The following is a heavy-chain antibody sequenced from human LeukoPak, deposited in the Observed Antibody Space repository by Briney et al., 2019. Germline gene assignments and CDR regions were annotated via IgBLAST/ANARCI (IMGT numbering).Heavy chain of an antibody. CDR2: ISSSSSYI. CDR3: ARDSAPYSFGGVIAY. Sequence: PGGSLRHSCAASGFTFSSYSMNWVRQAPGKGLEWVSSISSSSSYIYYADSVKGRFTISRDNAKNSLYLQMNSLRAEDTAVYYCARDSAPYSFGGVIAYWGQGTLVTVSS. D-gene: IGHD3-16*02. J-gene: IGHJ4*02. CDR1: GFTFSSYS. V-gene: IGHV3-21*01.